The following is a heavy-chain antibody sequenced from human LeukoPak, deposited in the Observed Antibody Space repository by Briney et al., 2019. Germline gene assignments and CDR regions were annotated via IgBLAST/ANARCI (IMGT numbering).Heavy chain of an antibody. V-gene: IGHV4-30-4*01. J-gene: IGHJ4*02. CDR1: GGSINSADYY. Sequence: PSETLSLTCSVSGGSINSADYYWTWIRQPPGKGLEWIGNIYYSGRTYYNPSLQSRLIISVDTSKNQFSPKVKYLTAADTAVYFCARDVSLIRGVNLEYFDYWGQGALVTVSS. CDR3: ARDVSLIRGVNLEYFDY. CDR2: IYYSGRT. D-gene: IGHD3-10*01.